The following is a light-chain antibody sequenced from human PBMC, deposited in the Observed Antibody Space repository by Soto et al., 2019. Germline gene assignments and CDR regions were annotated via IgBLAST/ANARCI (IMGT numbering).Light chain of an antibody. Sequence: QLVLTQSSSASASLGSSVKLTCTLSSGHSTYIIAWHQQQPGEAPRYLMKLEGSGNYDKGSGIPDRFSGSSSGADRYLTISNRQSEDEADYYCETWDTNSRVFGGGTKLTVL. J-gene: IGLJ3*02. CDR2: LEGSGNY. CDR1: SGHSTYI. CDR3: ETWDTNSRV. V-gene: IGLV4-60*03.